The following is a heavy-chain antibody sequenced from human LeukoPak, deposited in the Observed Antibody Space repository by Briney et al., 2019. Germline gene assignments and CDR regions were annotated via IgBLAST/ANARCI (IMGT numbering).Heavy chain of an antibody. Sequence: GGSLRLSCAASGFTFSSYSMNWVRQAPGKGLEWVSSISSSSSYIYYADSVKGRSTISRDNAKNSLYLQMNSLRAEDTAVYYCARLSGSGWGPIDYWGQGTLVTVSS. CDR1: GFTFSSYS. CDR2: ISSSSSYI. CDR3: ARLSGSGWGPIDY. J-gene: IGHJ4*02. D-gene: IGHD6-19*01. V-gene: IGHV3-21*01.